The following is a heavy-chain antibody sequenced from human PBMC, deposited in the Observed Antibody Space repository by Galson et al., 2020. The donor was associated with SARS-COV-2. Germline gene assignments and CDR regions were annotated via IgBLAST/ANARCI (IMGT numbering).Heavy chain of an antibody. CDR3: ARTDTIEYYYGSGTEPLVDY. CDR1: GYTFTSYG. Sequence: KISCKASGYTFTSYGISWVRQAPGQRLEWMGWISAYNDNTKYAQNLQGRVTMTTDTSTATAYMELRSLRSDDTAVFYCARTDTIEYYYGSGTEPLVDYWGQGTLVTVSS. CDR2: ISAYNDNT. D-gene: IGHD3-10*01. V-gene: IGHV1-18*01. J-gene: IGHJ4*02.